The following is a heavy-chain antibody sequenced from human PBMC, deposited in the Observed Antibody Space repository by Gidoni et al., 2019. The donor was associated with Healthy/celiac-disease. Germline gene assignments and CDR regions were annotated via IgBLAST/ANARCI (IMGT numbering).Heavy chain of an antibody. CDR1: GFTFRSYG. J-gene: IGHJ4*02. CDR3: AKETPEKGGFDY. CDR2: ISYDGSNK. Sequence: VQLVEAGGGGVRPGGSLRLSCAASGFTFRSYGMTWVRQAPGKGLEWVAVISYDGSNKYYADSVKGRFTISRDNSKNTLYLQMNSLRAEDTAVYYCAKETPEKGGFDYWGQGTLVTVSS. V-gene: IGHV3-30*18. D-gene: IGHD2-15*01.